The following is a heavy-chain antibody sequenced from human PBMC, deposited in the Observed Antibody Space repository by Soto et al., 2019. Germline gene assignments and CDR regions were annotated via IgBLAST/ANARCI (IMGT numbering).Heavy chain of an antibody. V-gene: IGHV3-7*01. Sequence: GGSLRLSCVASGFTFRTSWMTWVRQAPGKGLEWVANIKPDGSEKNYVDSVKGRFTISRDNAKNSLYLQMNSLRVEDTAVYYCTRDAGFNRFDYWGQGTVVTVSS. J-gene: IGHJ4*02. CDR2: IKPDGSEK. CDR1: GFTFRTSW. CDR3: TRDAGFNRFDY.